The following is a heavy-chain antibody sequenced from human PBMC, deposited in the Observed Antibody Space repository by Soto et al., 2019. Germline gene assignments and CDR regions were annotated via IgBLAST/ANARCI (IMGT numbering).Heavy chain of an antibody. CDR1: GGSISTSSYY. D-gene: IGHD3-22*01. J-gene: IGHJ4*02. Sequence: PSETLSLTCTVSGGSISTSSYYWGWIRQPPGKGLERIGSIYYSGSTYYNPSLKSRVTISVDTSKNQFSLKLSSVTAADTAVYYCARDYDSSGDYWGQGTLVTVSS. V-gene: IGHV4-39*01. CDR3: ARDYDSSGDY. CDR2: IYYSGST.